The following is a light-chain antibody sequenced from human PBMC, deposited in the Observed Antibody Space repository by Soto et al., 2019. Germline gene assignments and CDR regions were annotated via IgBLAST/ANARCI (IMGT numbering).Light chain of an antibody. Sequence: QSVLTQPPSVSGAPGQRVTISCTGSSSNIGAGYDVHWYQQLPGTAPKLLIYGNSNRPSGVPDRCSGSKSGTSASLAITGLQAEDEADYYCQSYDSSLSGVLFGGGTKVTVL. V-gene: IGLV1-40*01. CDR2: GNS. CDR1: SSNIGAGYD. J-gene: IGLJ2*01. CDR3: QSYDSSLSGVL.